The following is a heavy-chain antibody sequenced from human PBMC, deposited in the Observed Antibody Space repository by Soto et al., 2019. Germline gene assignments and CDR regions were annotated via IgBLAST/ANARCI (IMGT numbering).Heavy chain of an antibody. V-gene: IGHV3-30-3*01. CDR3: ARTQDSGSSWFAGFDP. CDR2: ISYDGSNR. J-gene: IGHJ5*02. Sequence: VQLVESGGGVVQPGRSLRLSCAASGFTFTNYAMHWVRQAPGKGLEWVAVISYDGSNRYYADSVKGRFTFSRDNSKNTLYLQMNSLRVEDTAVYYCARTQDSGSSWFAGFDPWGQGTLVTVSS. CDR1: GFTFTNYA. D-gene: IGHD1-26*01.